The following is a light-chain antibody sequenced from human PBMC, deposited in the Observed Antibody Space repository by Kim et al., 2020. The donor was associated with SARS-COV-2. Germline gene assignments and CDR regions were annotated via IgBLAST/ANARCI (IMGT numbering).Light chain of an antibody. CDR1: KLGDKY. J-gene: IGLJ1*01. CDR3: QAWDSSTASYV. V-gene: IGLV3-1*01. Sequence: PGQTASITCSGDKLGDKYACWYQQKPGQSPVLVIYQDSKRPSGIPERFSGSNSGNTATLTISGTQAMDEADYYCQAWDSSTASYVFGTGTKVTVL. CDR2: QDS.